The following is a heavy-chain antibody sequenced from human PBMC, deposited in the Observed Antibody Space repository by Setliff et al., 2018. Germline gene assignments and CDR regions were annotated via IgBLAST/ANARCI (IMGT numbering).Heavy chain of an antibody. CDR1: GGSISHHY. CDR3: ARGDSSGYFLEIVHDAFDI. D-gene: IGHD3-22*01. CDR2: MYNSGNT. Sequence: SETLSLTCTVSGGSISHHYWSWIRQPPGKGLEWVGYMYNSGNTNYNPSLRRRVAISVDKSKNQFSLKLSSVTAADAAVYYCARGDSSGYFLEIVHDAFDIWGQGTMVTVSS. V-gene: IGHV4-59*11. J-gene: IGHJ3*02.